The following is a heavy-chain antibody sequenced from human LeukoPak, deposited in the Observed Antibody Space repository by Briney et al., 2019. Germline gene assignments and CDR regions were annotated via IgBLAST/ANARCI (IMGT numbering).Heavy chain of an antibody. CDR3: ASHYSSSWFYFDY. D-gene: IGHD6-13*01. V-gene: IGHV1-69*04. CDR2: IIPMLGIT. CDR1: GATFTSYA. Sequence: SVKLSCTPSGATFTSYAIDWVRQAPGQGLEWMGRIIPMLGITNYAQTFQGRVTITADKSTSTAYMELSSLRSDDTAVYYCASHYSSSWFYFDYWGQGTLVTVSS. J-gene: IGHJ4*02.